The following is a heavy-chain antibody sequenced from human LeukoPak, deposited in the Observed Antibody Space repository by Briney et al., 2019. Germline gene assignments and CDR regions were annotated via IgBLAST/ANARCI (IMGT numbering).Heavy chain of an antibody. CDR2: IIPILGIA. D-gene: IGHD3-10*01. J-gene: IGHJ3*02. CDR1: GGTFSSYA. V-gene: IGHV1-69*04. CDR3: AREYYYGSGSYLFAFDI. Sequence: VASVKDSCKASGGTFSSYAISWVRQAPGQGLEWMGRIIPILGIANYAQKFQGRVTITADKSTSTAYMELSSLRSEDTAVYYCAREYYYGSGSYLFAFDIWGQGTMVTVSS.